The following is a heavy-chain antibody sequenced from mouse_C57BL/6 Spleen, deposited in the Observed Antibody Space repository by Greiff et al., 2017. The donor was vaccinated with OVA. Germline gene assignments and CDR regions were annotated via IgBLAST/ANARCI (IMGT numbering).Heavy chain of an antibody. D-gene: IGHD1-1*01. CDR2: IYPGSGST. J-gene: IGHJ2*01. V-gene: IGHV1-55*01. CDR3: ARGTTVVEGDY. Sequence: QVQLQQPGAELVKPGASVTMSCKASGYTFTSYWITWVKQRPGHGLAWIGDIYPGSGSTNYNEKFKSKATLTVDTSSSTAYMQLSSLTSEDSAVYYCARGTTVVEGDYWGQGTTLTVSS. CDR1: GYTFTSYW.